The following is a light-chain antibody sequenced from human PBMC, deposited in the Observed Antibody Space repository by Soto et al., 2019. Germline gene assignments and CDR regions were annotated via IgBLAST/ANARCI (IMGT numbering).Light chain of an antibody. Sequence: EFVLTQSPGTLSLSPGERATLSCRASQTVRNNYLAWYQQKPGQAPRLLMYGASRRATGIPDMFSGSGSGTDFTLTIRRLEPEDFAVYYCQQYGRSPTFGQGTRLEIK. CDR2: GAS. CDR1: QTVRNNY. CDR3: QQYGRSPT. V-gene: IGKV3-20*01. J-gene: IGKJ5*01.